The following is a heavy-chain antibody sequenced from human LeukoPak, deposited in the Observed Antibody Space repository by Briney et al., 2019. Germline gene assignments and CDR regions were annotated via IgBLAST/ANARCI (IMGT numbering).Heavy chain of an antibody. CDR3: ARVSTGIVVVPAAIGWFDP. CDR1: GFTFSSYW. J-gene: IGHJ5*02. Sequence: PGGSLRLSCAASGFTFSSYWMHWVRQAPGKGLVWVSRINSDGSSTSYADSVKGRFTISRDNAKNTLYLQMNSLRDEDTAVYYCARVSTGIVVVPAAIGWFDPWGQGTLVTVSS. V-gene: IGHV3-74*01. CDR2: INSDGSST. D-gene: IGHD2-2*02.